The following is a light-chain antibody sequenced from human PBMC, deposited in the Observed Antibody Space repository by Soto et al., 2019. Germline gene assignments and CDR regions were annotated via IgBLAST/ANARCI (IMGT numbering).Light chain of an antibody. V-gene: IGKV2-28*01. J-gene: IGKJ2*01. Sequence: IVMTQSPLSLPVTPGEPASISCRSSQCLLHGHGYNYLDWYLQKPGQSPQLLIYLGSNRASGVPDRFSGSGSGTNFTLKISRVEAEDVGVYYCMQALQTPDTFGQGTKLEIK. CDR2: LGS. CDR1: QCLLHGHGYNY. CDR3: MQALQTPDT.